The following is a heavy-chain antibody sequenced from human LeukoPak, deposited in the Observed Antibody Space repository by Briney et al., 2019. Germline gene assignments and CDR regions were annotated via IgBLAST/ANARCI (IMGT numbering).Heavy chain of an antibody. CDR1: GFTFSSYS. V-gene: IGHV3-43*02. Sequence: PGGSLRLSCAASGFTFSSYSMNWVRQAPGKGLEWVALISGDGVSTFYADSVKGRFSISRDNSKNSLSLEMNSLRTEDTAMYYCARESGKFDYWGQGTLVAVSS. CDR3: ARESGKFDY. CDR2: ISGDGVST. J-gene: IGHJ4*02.